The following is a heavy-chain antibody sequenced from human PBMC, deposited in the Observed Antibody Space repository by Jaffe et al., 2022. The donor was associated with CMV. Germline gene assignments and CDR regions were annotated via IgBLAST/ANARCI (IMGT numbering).Heavy chain of an antibody. CDR3: ANYGWGDYYRSSAYYYGMDV. Sequence: EVQLVESGGGLIQSGGSLRLSCAASGFTVSSTYMSWVRQAPGKGLEWVSIIYNNGNTYYADSVKGRFTISRDSSQNTLFLQMNSLRVEDTAVYYCANYGWGDYYRSSAYYYGMDVWGQGTTVTVSS. D-gene: IGHD3-10*01. CDR1: GFTVSSTY. CDR2: IYNNGNT. V-gene: IGHV3-53*01. J-gene: IGHJ6*01.